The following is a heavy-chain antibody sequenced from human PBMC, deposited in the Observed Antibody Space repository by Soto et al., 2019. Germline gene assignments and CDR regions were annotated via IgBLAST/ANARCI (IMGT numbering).Heavy chain of an antibody. V-gene: IGHV5-51*01. CDR3: SRTYYYETSGSYRPFDY. Sequence: GESLKISCQGSGYTFTSYWIGWVRQMPGKGLKKMEIIYPGDYETRYSPYFQDQVTISADKSISTAYLKWSSLKASDTAMYYCSRTYYYETSGSYRPFDYWGQGTLVTV. D-gene: IGHD3-22*01. J-gene: IGHJ4*02. CDR2: IYPGDYET. CDR1: GYTFTSYW.